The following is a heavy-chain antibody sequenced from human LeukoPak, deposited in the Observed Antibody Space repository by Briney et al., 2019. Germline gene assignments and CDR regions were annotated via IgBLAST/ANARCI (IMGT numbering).Heavy chain of an antibody. CDR1: GGSIRSYY. CDR2: IYYSGST. J-gene: IGHJ4*02. D-gene: IGHD3-10*01. Sequence: SETLSLTCTVSGGSIRSYYWSWIRQPPGKGLEWIGYIYYSGSTNYNPSLKSRVTISVDTSKNQFSLKLSSVTAADTAVYYCARGPRTLYMVRGGRPYYFDYWGQGTLVTVSS. CDR3: ARGPRTLYMVRGGRPYYFDY. V-gene: IGHV4-59*12.